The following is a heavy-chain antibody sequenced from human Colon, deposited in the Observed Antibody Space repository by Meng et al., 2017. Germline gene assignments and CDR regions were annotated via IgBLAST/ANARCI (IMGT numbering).Heavy chain of an antibody. D-gene: IGHD6-19*01. V-gene: IGHV3-23*01. CDR1: GFTFSNYC. Sequence: GESLKISCAASGFTFSNYCMSWVRQAPGKVLEWVSTINRGGENTHYADSVKGRFTISRDNSKNTLYLQMNSLRVEDTAIYYCAKDLGYSDGWTTPTNDDYWGQGTLVTVSS. CDR2: INRGGENT. J-gene: IGHJ4*02. CDR3: AKDLGYSDGWTTPTNDDY.